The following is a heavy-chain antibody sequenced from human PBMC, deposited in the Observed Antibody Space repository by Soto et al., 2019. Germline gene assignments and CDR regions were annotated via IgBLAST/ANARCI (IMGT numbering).Heavy chain of an antibody. CDR3: ARDLRPYSSSSVGPDYYGMDV. D-gene: IGHD6-6*01. CDR1: GGSISSYY. V-gene: IGHV4-59*01. CDR2: IYYSGST. Sequence: QVQLQESGPGLVKPSETLSLTCTVSGGSISSYYWSWIRQPPGKGLEWIGYIYYSGSTNYNPSLKSRVTISVDTSKNQFSLKLSSVTAADTAVYYCARDLRPYSSSSVGPDYYGMDVWGQGTTVTVSS. J-gene: IGHJ6*02.